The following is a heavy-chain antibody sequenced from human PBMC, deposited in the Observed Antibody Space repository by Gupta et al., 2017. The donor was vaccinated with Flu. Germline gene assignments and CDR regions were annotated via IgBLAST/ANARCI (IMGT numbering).Heavy chain of an antibody. D-gene: IGHD3-10*01. V-gene: IGHV3-11*03. CDR3: ARKGAGRGTYYDASGELLYSRNYGMDV. J-gene: IGHJ6*02. CDR2: ISDSSSYT. Sequence: GLEWLSYISDSSSYTKYADSVKGRFTVSRDNAQNSLYLQMNSLRAEDTAVYYCARKGAGRGTYYDASGELLYSRNYGMDVWGQGTTVTVSS.